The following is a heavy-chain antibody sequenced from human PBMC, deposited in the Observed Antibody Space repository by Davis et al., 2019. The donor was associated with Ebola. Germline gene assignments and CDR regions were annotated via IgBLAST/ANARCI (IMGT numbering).Heavy chain of an antibody. J-gene: IGHJ6*03. CDR3: SKAGYLQWLIDYYYCFMDV. CDR2: IESRSDGGTT. CDR1: GFTFSDAW. V-gene: IGHV3-15*04. D-gene: IGHD3-3*01. Sequence: PVGSLRLSCAASGFTFSDAWMNWVRQAPGKGLEWVGRIESRSDGGTTDYAAPVKGRFTISRDDSKNTLYLQMNSLKADDTAVYYCSKAGYLQWLIDYYYCFMDVWGKGTTVTVSS.